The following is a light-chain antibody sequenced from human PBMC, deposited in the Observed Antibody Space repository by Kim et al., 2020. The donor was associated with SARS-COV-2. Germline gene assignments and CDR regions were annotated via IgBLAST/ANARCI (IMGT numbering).Light chain of an antibody. CDR3: QQRSKFT. Sequence: LSLSPGERATLSCRASQGVSSYLAWYQQKPGQAPRLLIYDASNRATGIPARFSGSGPGTDFTLTISSLEPEDFAVYYCQQRSKFTFGPGTKVDIK. V-gene: IGKV3D-11*01. CDR1: QGVSSY. CDR2: DAS. J-gene: IGKJ3*01.